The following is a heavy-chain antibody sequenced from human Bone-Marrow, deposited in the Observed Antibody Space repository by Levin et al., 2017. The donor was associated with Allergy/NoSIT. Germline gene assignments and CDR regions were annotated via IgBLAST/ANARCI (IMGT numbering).Heavy chain of an antibody. V-gene: IGHV3-30*18. Sequence: GGSLRLSCAASGFTFSNYGMHWVRQDPGKGLEWVAVISFDGSYNYYADSVRGRFTISRDNSKNTLYLQMDSLGAEDTGVYYCAKGHIPYCSSTTCYYKMDVWGKGTTVTVSS. D-gene: IGHD2-2*01. CDR3: AKGHIPYCSSTTCYYKMDV. CDR1: GFTFSNYG. J-gene: IGHJ6*03. CDR2: ISFDGSYN.